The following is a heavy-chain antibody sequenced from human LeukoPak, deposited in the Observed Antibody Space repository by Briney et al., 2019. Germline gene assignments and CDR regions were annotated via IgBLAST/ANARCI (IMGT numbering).Heavy chain of an antibody. CDR3: ARTHPSEVPAAMLAYYYYGMDV. V-gene: IGHV3-30-3*01. CDR1: GFTFSSYA. CDR2: ISYDGSNK. J-gene: IGHJ6*02. Sequence: GGSLRLSCAASGFTFSSYAMHWVRQAPGKGLEWVAVISYDGSNKYYADSVKGRFTISRDNSKNTLYLQMNSLRAEDTAVYYCARTHPSEVPAAMLAYYYYGMDVWGQGTTVTVSS. D-gene: IGHD2-2*01.